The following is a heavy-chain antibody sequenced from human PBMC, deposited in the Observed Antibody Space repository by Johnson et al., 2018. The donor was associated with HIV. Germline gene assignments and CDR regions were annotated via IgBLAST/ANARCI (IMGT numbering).Heavy chain of an antibody. CDR1: GFTFSSYA. V-gene: IGHV3-30-3*01. D-gene: IGHD6-6*01. CDR2: ISYDGSNK. CDR3: ARDRGSSSGASYIFDI. Sequence: QVQLVESGGGVAQPGRSLRLSCAASGFTFSSYAMHWVRQAPGKGLEWVAVISYDGSNKHYADSVKGRFTLSRDNSKNTLYLQMNSLRAEDTAVYYCARDRGSSSGASYIFDIWGQGTMVTVSS. J-gene: IGHJ3*02.